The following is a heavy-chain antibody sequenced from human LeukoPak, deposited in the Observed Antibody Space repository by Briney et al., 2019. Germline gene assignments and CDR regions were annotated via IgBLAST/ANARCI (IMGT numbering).Heavy chain of an antibody. CDR2: ISGSGGST. CDR1: GFTFSSYA. V-gene: IGHV3-23*01. D-gene: IGHD3-22*01. J-gene: IGHJ4*02. CDR3: AREGLDSSTVVTRGGYDY. Sequence: HPGGSLRLSCAASGFTFSSYAMSWVRQAPGKGLEWVSAISGSGGSTYYADSVKGRFTISRDNSKNTLYLQMNSLRAEDTAVYYCAREGLDSSTVVTRGGYDYWGQGTLVTVSS.